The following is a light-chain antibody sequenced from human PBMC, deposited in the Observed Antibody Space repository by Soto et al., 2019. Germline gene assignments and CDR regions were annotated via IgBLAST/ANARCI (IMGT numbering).Light chain of an antibody. CDR3: QKYGSSLT. J-gene: IGKJ5*01. CDR2: GAS. Sequence: EIVLTQSPGTLALSPGERATLSCRASQSVSSSYLAWYQQKSGQALRLLIYGASSRATGIPDRFSGRGSGTDFTLTISRLEPEDFAVYYCQKYGSSLTFGQGTRLEL. CDR1: QSVSSSY. V-gene: IGKV3-20*01.